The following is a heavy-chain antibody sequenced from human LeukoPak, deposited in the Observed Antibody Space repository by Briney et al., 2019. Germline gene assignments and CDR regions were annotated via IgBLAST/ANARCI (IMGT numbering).Heavy chain of an antibody. J-gene: IGHJ4*02. CDR2: IYHSGST. CDR3: ACFKRSSYYY. CDR1: GYSISSGYY. V-gene: IGHV4-38-2*02. Sequence: PSETLSLTCTVSGYSISSGYYWDWIRQPPGNGLEWIGSIYHSGSTYNNPSLKSRVTISVDTSKNQFSLKLRSVTAADTAVYYCACFKRSSYYYWGQGTRVAVSS. D-gene: IGHD6-13*01.